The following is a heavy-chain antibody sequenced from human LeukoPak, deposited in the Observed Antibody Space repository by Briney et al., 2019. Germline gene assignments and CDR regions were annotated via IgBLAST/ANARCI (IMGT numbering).Heavy chain of an antibody. CDR2: ISYDGSNK. D-gene: IGHD3-10*01. J-gene: IGHJ4*02. CDR3: AKGQYYGSGSLDY. CDR1: GFTFSSYA. Sequence: GGSLRLSCAASGFTFSSYAMHWVRQAPGKGLEWVAVISYDGSNKYYADSVKGRFTISRDNSKNTLYVQMNSLRAEDTAVYYCAKGQYYGSGSLDYWGQGTLVTVSS. V-gene: IGHV3-30-3*01.